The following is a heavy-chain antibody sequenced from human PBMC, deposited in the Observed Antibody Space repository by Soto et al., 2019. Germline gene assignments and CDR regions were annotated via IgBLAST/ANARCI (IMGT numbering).Heavy chain of an antibody. J-gene: IGHJ3*02. CDR2: IIPILGIA. V-gene: IGHV1-69*04. Sequence: SVKVSCKASGYTFTSYDISWVRQAPGQGLEWMGRIIPILGIANYAQKFQGRVTITADKSTSTAYMELSSLRSEDTAVYYCARYCSGGSCHDAFDIWGQGTMVTVS. D-gene: IGHD2-15*01. CDR3: ARYCSGGSCHDAFDI. CDR1: GYTFTSYD.